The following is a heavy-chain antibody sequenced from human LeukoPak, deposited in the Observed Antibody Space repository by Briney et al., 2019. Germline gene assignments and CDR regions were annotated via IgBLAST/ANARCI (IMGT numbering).Heavy chain of an antibody. Sequence: GGSLRLSCAASGFTFSGYTMTWVRQAPGKGLEWVSSISNSSTYIYYADSVKGRFTISRDNAKNSLYLQMNSLRAEDTAVYYCARVGSVDFWSGYYYYYYMDVWGKGTTVTVSS. CDR1: GFTFSGYT. J-gene: IGHJ6*03. V-gene: IGHV3-21*01. CDR3: ARVGSVDFWSGYYYYYYMDV. CDR2: ISNSSTYI. D-gene: IGHD3-3*01.